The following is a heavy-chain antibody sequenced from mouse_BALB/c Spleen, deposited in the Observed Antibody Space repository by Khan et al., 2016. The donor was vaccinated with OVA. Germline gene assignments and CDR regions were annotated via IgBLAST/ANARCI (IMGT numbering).Heavy chain of an antibody. CDR2: MFPGDGST. CDR3: ARGGYGGFAY. V-gene: IGHV1S56*01. J-gene: IGHJ3*01. Sequence: QVQLQQSGAELVKPGASVKLSCKASGYTFTSSDINWVRQRPEQGLEWIGWMFPGDGSTKYNENFKGKATLTTDKSSSTAYMQLSRLTSEASGASFCARGGYGGFAYWGQGTLVTVSA. CDR1: GYTFTSSD. D-gene: IGHD2-14*01.